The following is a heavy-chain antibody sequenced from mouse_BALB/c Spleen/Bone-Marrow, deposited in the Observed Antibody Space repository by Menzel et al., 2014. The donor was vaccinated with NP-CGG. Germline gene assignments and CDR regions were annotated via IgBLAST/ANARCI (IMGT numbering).Heavy chain of an antibody. CDR2: IDPAIFT. J-gene: IGHJ1*01. D-gene: IGHD2-14*01. Sequence: VQLQQSGAELVKPGASVKLSCTASGFNIKDTYLHWIGRIDPAIFTKYDPKFQGKATITADTSSNTAYLHLSSLTSEDTAVYYCASYRYGWYFDVWGAGTTVTVSS. CDR3: ASYRYGWYFDV. CDR1: GFNIKDTY. V-gene: IGHV14-3*02.